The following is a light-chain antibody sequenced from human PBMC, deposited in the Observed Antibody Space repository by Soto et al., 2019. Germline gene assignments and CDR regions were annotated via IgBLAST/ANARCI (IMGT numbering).Light chain of an antibody. CDR2: GAS. CDR3: QQYGSSPIT. CDR1: QSVDIN. Sequence: EIVLTQSPATLSVSPGERVTLSCRASQSVDINLAWYQQKPGQAPRLLIFGASSRATGIPDRFSGSASGTDFTLTISRLEPEDSAVYCCQQYGSSPITFGQGTRLEIK. V-gene: IGKV3-20*01. J-gene: IGKJ5*01.